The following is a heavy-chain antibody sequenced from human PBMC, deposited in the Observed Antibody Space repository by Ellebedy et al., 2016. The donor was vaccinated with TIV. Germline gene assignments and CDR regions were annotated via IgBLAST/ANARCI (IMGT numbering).Heavy chain of an antibody. Sequence: GSLRLXCAVYGGSFSGYYWSWIRQPPGKGLEWIGEINHSGSTNYNPSLKSRVNTSVDTSRNQFSLQLSPVTAADTAVHYCARHVVVVVAATPTNWFDPWGQGTLVTVSS. D-gene: IGHD2-15*01. CDR2: INHSGST. CDR1: GGSFSGYY. V-gene: IGHV4-34*01. CDR3: ARHVVVVVAATPTNWFDP. J-gene: IGHJ5*02.